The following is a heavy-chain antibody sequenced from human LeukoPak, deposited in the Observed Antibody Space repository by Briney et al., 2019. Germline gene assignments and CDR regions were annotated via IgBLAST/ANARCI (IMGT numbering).Heavy chain of an antibody. CDR2: IKSKTDGGTT. Sequence: GGSLRLSCEASGFTFSAYAMTWVRQAPGKGLEWVGRIKSKTDGGTTDYAAPVKGRFTISRDDSKNTLYLQMNSLKTEDTAVYYCTTDLGGRLLWFGELGFEYWGQGTLVTVSS. V-gene: IGHV3-15*01. CDR3: TTDLGGRLLWFGELGFEY. J-gene: IGHJ4*02. CDR1: GFTFSAYA. D-gene: IGHD3-10*01.